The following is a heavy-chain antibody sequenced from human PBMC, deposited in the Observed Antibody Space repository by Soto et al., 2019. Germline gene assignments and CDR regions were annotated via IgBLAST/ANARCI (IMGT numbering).Heavy chain of an antibody. D-gene: IGHD4-17*01. V-gene: IGHV4-30-2*01. J-gene: IGHJ4*02. Sequence: QLQLQESGSGLVKPSQTLSLTCAVSGGSISRGGYSWSWIRQPPGQGLEWIGYNYHSGSTCYKPSLKNRVTISVDRSKNQFARKLTSVTAADRAVYYCARRGKTVTTFADCGQGTLVTVSS. CDR1: GGSISRGGYS. CDR2: NYHSGST. CDR3: ARRGKTVTTFAD.